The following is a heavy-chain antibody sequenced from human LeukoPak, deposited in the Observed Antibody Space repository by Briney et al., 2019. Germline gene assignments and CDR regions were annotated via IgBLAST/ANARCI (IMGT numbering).Heavy chain of an antibody. D-gene: IGHD3-22*01. CDR3: ARESGYYDSSGYYPYSFDY. CDR1: GGSISSSSYY. CDR2: IYYSGST. Sequence: SETLSLTCTVSGGSISSSSYYWGWIRQPPGKGLEWIGSIYYSGSTYYNPSLKSRVTISVDTSKNQFSLKLSSVTAADTAVYYCARESGYYDSSGYYPYSFDYWGQGTLVTVSS. V-gene: IGHV4-39*07. J-gene: IGHJ4*02.